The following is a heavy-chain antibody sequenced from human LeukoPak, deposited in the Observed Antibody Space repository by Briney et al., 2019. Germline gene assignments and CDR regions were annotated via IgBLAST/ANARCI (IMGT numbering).Heavy chain of an antibody. CDR2: INHSGST. V-gene: IGHV4-34*01. D-gene: IGHD2-8*01. CDR3: ARVHCTNGVCYTGLMVKSYFDY. J-gene: IGHJ4*02. CDR1: GGSFSGYY. Sequence: SEILSLTCAVYGGSFSGYYWSWIRQPPGKGLEWIGEINHSGSTNYNPSLKSRVTISVDTSKNQFSLKLSSVTAADTAVYYCARVHCTNGVCYTGLMVKSYFDYWGQGTLVTVSS.